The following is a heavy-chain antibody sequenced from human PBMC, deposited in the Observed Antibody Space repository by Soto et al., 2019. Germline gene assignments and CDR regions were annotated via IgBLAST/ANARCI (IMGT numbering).Heavy chain of an antibody. J-gene: IGHJ5*02. V-gene: IGHV1-3*01. Sequence: ASVKVSCKASGYTFVSNVIHWVRQAPGQRLEWMGWINAGNGNTKYSQKFQDRVTITRDTSASTAYMELSSLRSEDTAVYYCARGYGSGSLNNCFDPWGQGTLVTVSS. CDR2: INAGNGNT. D-gene: IGHD3-10*01. CDR3: ARGYGSGSLNNCFDP. CDR1: GYTFVSNV.